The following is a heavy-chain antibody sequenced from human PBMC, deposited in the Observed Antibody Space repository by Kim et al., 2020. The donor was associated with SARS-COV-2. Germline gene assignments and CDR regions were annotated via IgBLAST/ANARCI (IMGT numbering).Heavy chain of an antibody. D-gene: IGHD2-15*01. Sequence: GGSMRLSCAASGFTFSSYAMSWVRQAPGKGLEWVSAISGSGGSTYYADSVKGRFTISRDNSKNTLYLQMNSLRAEDTAVYYCAKGGGYYYYNYCMDVWGQGTTVTVSS. CDR2: ISGSGGST. J-gene: IGHJ6*02. CDR3: AKGGGYYYYNYCMDV. CDR1: GFTFSSYA. V-gene: IGHV3-23*01.